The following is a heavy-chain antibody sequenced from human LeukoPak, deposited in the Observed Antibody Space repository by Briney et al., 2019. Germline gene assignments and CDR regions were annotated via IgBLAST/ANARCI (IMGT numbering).Heavy chain of an antibody. D-gene: IGHD3-9*01. V-gene: IGHV1-2*06. CDR1: GYTFSGHY. CDR3: ARDPLYYDILTGYSLDV. Sequence: ASVKVSCKASGYTFSGHYLHWVRQAPGQGLEWMGRINPNTGVTQYTENFQGRVTMTGDTSISTAYMELSRLRSDDTAVYYCARDPLYYDILTGYSLDVWGQGTTVTVSS. CDR2: INPNTGVT. J-gene: IGHJ6*02.